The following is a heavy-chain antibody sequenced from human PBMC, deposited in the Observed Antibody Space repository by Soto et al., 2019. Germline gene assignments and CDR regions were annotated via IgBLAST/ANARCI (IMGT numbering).Heavy chain of an antibody. CDR2: INPNSGGT. D-gene: IGHD5-12*01. Sequence: ASVKVSCKASGYTFTGYYMHWVRQAPGQGLEWMGWINPNSGGTNYAQKFQGRVTMTRDTSISTAYMELSRLRSDDTAVYYCARDRGEWLQVVYYYYAMDVWGQGTTVTVSS. V-gene: IGHV1-2*02. J-gene: IGHJ6*02. CDR3: ARDRGEWLQVVYYYYAMDV. CDR1: GYTFTGYY.